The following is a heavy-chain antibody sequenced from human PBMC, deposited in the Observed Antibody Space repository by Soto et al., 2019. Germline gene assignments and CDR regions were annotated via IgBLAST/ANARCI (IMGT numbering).Heavy chain of an antibody. V-gene: IGHV4-59*08. J-gene: IGHJ4*02. CDR1: GGSISSYY. Sequence: SETLSLTCTVSGGSISSYYWSWIRQPPGKGLEWIGYIYYSGSTNYNPSLKSRVTISVDTSKNQFSLKLSSVTAADTAVYYCARHNLDIVVVPAFDYWGQGTLVTVSS. CDR3: ARHNLDIVVVPAFDY. CDR2: IYYSGST. D-gene: IGHD2-2*03.